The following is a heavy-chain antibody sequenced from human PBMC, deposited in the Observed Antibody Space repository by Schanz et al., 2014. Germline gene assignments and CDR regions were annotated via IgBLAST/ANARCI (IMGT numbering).Heavy chain of an antibody. CDR2: IKSKTDGGTT. V-gene: IGHV3-15*01. CDR3: TTYCDGGCAIDN. CDR1: GFTFSDAW. D-gene: IGHD6-19*01. Sequence: EVQLVESGGGLVKPGGSLRLSCAASGFTFSDAWMTWVRQAPGKGLEWVGRIKSKTDGGTTDYAAPVKGRFTISRDDSKNTLFLQMNILKTEDTAVYYCTTYCDGGCAIDNWGQGALVTVSS. J-gene: IGHJ4*02.